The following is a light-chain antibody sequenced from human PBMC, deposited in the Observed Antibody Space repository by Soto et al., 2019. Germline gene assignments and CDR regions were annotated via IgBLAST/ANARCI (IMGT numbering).Light chain of an antibody. V-gene: IGLV2-14*03. J-gene: IGLJ1*01. CDR1: SDDVGAYNL. CDR3: SSYTSNNRV. Sequence: QSVLTQPASVSGSPGQSITISCTGTSDDVGAYNLVSWYQQHPGQAPKVLIYKVSNRPSGVSNRFSGSKSGNTASLTISGLQAEDEAIYFCSSYTSNNRVFGTGTKVTVL. CDR2: KVS.